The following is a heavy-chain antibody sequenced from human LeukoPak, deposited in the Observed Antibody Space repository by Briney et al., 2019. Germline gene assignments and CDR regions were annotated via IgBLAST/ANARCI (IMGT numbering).Heavy chain of an antibody. J-gene: IGHJ4*02. CDR2: INSDGSTT. CDR3: ARAPNVGTPDY. V-gene: IGHV3-74*03. D-gene: IGHD7-27*01. CDR1: GFTFSSSW. Sequence: TGGSLRLSCAASGFTFSSSWMHWVRQAPGKGLVWVSHINSDGSTTTYADSVRGRFTISRDNAKNTLYLQMNSLRAEDTAVYYCARAPNVGTPDYWGQGTLVTVSP.